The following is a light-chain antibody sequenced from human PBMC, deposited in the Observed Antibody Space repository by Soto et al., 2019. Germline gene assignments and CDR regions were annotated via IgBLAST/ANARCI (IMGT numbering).Light chain of an antibody. Sequence: EIVITQSPATLSVSPGERATLSCGARQSVSSNLAWYQQKPGQAPRLLIYGASTRATGIPARFSGSGSGTEFTLTISNLQSEDFAVYYCQQYNNWPPKYTFGQGTKVDIK. CDR1: QSVSSN. J-gene: IGKJ2*01. V-gene: IGKV3-15*01. CDR3: QQYNNWPPKYT. CDR2: GAS.